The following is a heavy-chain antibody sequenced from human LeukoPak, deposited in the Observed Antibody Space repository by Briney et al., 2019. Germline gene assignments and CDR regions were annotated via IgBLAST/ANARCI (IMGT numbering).Heavy chain of an antibody. CDR1: GYTFTGYY. CDR3: ARDLDIVATILDY. D-gene: IGHD5-12*01. J-gene: IGHJ4*02. Sequence: GASVTVSCKASGYTFTGYYMHWVRQAPGQGLEWMGWINPNSGGTNYAQKFQGRVTMTRDTSISTAYMELSRLRPDDTAVYYCARDLDIVATILDYWGQGTLVTVSS. CDR2: INPNSGGT. V-gene: IGHV1-2*02.